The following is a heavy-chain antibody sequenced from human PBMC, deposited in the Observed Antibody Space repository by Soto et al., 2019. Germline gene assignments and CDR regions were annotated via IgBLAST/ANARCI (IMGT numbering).Heavy chain of an antibody. CDR3: ERGYYYDSSGTVADY. CDR1: GFNFRNYW. D-gene: IGHD3-22*01. V-gene: IGHV3-74*01. J-gene: IGHJ4*02. Sequence: EGSLRLSCAASGFNFRNYWMHWVRQAPGKGLVWVSRVNSDGSTPSYAVSVRGRFTISRDNAKNTLYLQMNSLRVEDTAVYYCERGYYYDSSGTVADYWGQGTLVTVSS. CDR2: VNSDGSTP.